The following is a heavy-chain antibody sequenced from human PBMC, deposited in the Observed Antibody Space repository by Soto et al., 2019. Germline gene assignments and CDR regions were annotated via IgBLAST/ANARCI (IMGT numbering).Heavy chain of an antibody. CDR2: INGGNGNT. CDR3: ARDVFFYCYGDHRDLHAFSTRRASDL. D-gene: IGHD4-17*01. J-gene: IGHJ2*01. Sequence: GASESVARKAGGNTVPSSAIHWVRQAPGQRLEWMGWINGGNGNTYYSEHFQGRVTFTRDTSAGTVYMQLSSLTSEDTAVYYCARDVFFYCYGDHRDLHAFSTRRASDL. CDR1: GNTVPSSA. V-gene: IGHV1-3*01.